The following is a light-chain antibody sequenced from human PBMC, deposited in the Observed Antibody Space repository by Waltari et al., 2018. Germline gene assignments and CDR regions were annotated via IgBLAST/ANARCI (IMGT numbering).Light chain of an antibody. Sequence: DVVMTQSPLSLSVTLGQPASISCKSSQSLVHSDGKTYLNWYQQRPGQSQRRLLYKVSSRDSGVPDRFSGSGSGTDFTLKISRVEAEDVGVYYCMQGTHWPPWTFGQGTKVESK. CDR1: QSLVHSDGKTY. CDR3: MQGTHWPPWT. J-gene: IGKJ1*01. V-gene: IGKV2-30*02. CDR2: KVS.